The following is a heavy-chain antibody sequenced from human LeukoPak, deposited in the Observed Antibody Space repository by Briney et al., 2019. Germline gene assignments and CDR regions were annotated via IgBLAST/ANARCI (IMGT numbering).Heavy chain of an antibody. CDR3: ARGQYYYGSFDY. D-gene: IGHD3-10*01. J-gene: IGHJ4*02. Sequence: SETLSLTCTVSGGSISSYYWSWIRQPPGKGLEWIGCIYYSGSTNYNPSLKGRVTISVDTSKNQFSLKLSSVTAADTAVYYCARGQYYYGSFDYWGQGTLVTVSS. CDR1: GGSISSYY. V-gene: IGHV4-59*01. CDR2: IYYSGST.